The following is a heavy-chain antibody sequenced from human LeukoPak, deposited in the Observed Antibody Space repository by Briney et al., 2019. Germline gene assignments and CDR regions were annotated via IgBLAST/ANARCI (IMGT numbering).Heavy chain of an antibody. CDR2: MNPNSGNT. Sequence: ASVKVSCKASGYTFISYDINWVRQATGQGLEWMGWMNPNSGNTGYAQKFQGRVTMTRNTSISTAYMELSSLRSEDTAVYYCASAALVNTNWYYFDYWGQGILVTVSS. D-gene: IGHD1-1*01. J-gene: IGHJ4*02. V-gene: IGHV1-8*01. CDR3: ASAALVNTNWYYFDY. CDR1: GYTFISYD.